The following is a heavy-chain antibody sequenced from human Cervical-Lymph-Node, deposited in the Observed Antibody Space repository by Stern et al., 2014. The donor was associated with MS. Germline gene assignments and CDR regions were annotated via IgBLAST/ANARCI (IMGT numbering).Heavy chain of an antibody. J-gene: IGHJ4*02. CDR2: ITGSGGDT. D-gene: IGHD4-23*01. Sequence: EMQLVESGGGLVQPGGSLRLSCAASGFTFNSYAMGWVRQAPEKGLEWVSSITGSGGDTYYADSVKGRFTFSRDNSKTTLYLQMNSLRAEDTAVYFCARRTVGTAGYFDYWGQGTLVTVSS. V-gene: IGHV3-23*04. CDR1: GFTFNSYA. CDR3: ARRTVGTAGYFDY.